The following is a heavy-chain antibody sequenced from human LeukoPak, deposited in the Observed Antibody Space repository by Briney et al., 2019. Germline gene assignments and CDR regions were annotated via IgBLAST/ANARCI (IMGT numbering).Heavy chain of an antibody. CDR2: TYYRSKWYN. CDR1: GDSFSSNSAA. CDR3: ARAPYYYDSTLYFQH. J-gene: IGHJ1*01. Sequence: SQTLSLTCAISGDSFSSNSAAWNWIRQSPSRGLEWLGRTYYRSKWYNDYAVSVKSRITINPDTSKNQFSLQLNSVTPEDTAVYYCARAPYYYDSTLYFQHWGQGTLVTVSS. D-gene: IGHD3-22*01. V-gene: IGHV6-1*01.